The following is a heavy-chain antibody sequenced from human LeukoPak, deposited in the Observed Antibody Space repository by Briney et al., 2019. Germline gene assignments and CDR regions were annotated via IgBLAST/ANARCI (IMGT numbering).Heavy chain of an antibody. CDR2: ISGDNGDT. CDR1: GYTFTSYG. D-gene: IGHD3-9*01. Sequence: ASVKVSCKASGYTFTSYGISWVRQAPGQGLEWMGWISGDNGDTNYAQKLQGRVTMTRNTAISTAYMELSSLRSEDTAVYYCARGIVRTGYYDILTGYYNRKRTRYFDYWGQGTLVSVSS. J-gene: IGHJ4*02. V-gene: IGHV1-18*01. CDR3: ARGIVRTGYYDILTGYYNRKRTRYFDY.